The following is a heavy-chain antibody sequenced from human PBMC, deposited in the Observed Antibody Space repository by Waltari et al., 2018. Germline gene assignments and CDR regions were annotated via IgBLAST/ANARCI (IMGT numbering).Heavy chain of an antibody. Sequence: DVQLVESGGGSVQPGGSLRLSCVASNFPFSRYWRCWGRQAPGKGLEWVANIRHDGDAKDYVDSVKGRFTISRDNAKNSLFLQMNSLKAEDTAVYYCARGGSYINSWGQGTRVTVSS. V-gene: IGHV3-7*04. J-gene: IGHJ5*02. CDR3: ARGGSYINS. D-gene: IGHD3-16*01. CDR1: NFPFSRYW. CDR2: IRHDGDAK.